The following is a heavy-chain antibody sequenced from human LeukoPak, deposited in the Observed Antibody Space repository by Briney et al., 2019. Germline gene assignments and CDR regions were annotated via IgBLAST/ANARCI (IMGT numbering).Heavy chain of an antibody. CDR3: AKDTGGSSWYYFDY. D-gene: IGHD6-13*01. J-gene: IGHJ4*02. Sequence: PGGSLRLSCAASGFTFDDYAMHWVRQAPGKGLEWVSGISWNSGSIGYADSVKGRFTISRDNAKNSLYLQMNSLRAEDTALYYCAKDTGGSSWYYFDYWGQGTLVTVSS. CDR1: GFTFDDYA. V-gene: IGHV3-9*01. CDR2: ISWNSGSI.